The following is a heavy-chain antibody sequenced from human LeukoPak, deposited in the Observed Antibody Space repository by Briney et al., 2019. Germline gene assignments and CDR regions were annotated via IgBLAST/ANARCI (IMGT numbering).Heavy chain of an antibody. CDR3: ARDYYGSGSYIYMDV. D-gene: IGHD3-10*01. CDR1: GFTFSSYW. V-gene: IGHV3-7*01. J-gene: IGHJ6*03. CDR2: IKQDGSEK. Sequence: GGSLRLSSAASGFTFSSYWMSWVRQAPGKGLEWVSNIKQDGSEKYYVDSVKSRFTISRDNAKNSLYPQMNSLRAEDTAVYYCARDYYGSGSYIYMDVWGKGTTVTISS.